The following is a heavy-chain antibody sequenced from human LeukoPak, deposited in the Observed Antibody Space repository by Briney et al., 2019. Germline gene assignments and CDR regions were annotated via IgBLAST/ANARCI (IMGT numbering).Heavy chain of an antibody. D-gene: IGHD3-22*01. CDR1: GYNFASQW. J-gene: IGHJ5*02. V-gene: IGHV5-51*01. Sequence: GESLKISCKGSGYNFASQWIGWVRQMPGKGLEWMRIIYPGDSDTRYNPSFQGQVTISADKSTSTAYLQWSSLKASDTAIYYCARHPKYSSGGRWFDPWGQGTLVTVSS. CDR3: ARHPKYSSGGRWFDP. CDR2: IYPGDSDT.